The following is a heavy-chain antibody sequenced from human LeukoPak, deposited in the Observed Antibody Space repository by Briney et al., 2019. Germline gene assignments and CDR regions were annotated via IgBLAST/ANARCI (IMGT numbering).Heavy chain of an antibody. J-gene: IGHJ2*01. CDR2: INHSGST. CDR1: GGSISSSSFY. V-gene: IGHV4-39*07. CDR3: AMNYYDSSGLDYWYFDL. Sequence: PSETLSLTCTVSGGSISSSSFYWGWIRQPPGKGLEWIGEINHSGSTNYNPSLKSRVTISVDTSKNQFSLKLSSVTAADTAVYYCAMNYYDSSGLDYWYFDLWGRGTLVTVSS. D-gene: IGHD3-22*01.